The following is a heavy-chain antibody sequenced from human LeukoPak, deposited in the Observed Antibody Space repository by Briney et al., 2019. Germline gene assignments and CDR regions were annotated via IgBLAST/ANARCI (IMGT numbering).Heavy chain of an antibody. CDR1: GFTFSDHY. D-gene: IGHD1-26*01. Sequence: GGSLRLSCAASGFTFSDHYMDWVRQAPGKELEWVGRIRNKANSYTTEYAASVKGRFTISRDDSKNSLYLQMNSLKCEDTAVYYCAREWDSGSYYLGYFDYWGQGTLVTVSS. CDR2: IRNKANSYTT. J-gene: IGHJ4*02. V-gene: IGHV3-72*01. CDR3: AREWDSGSYYLGYFDY.